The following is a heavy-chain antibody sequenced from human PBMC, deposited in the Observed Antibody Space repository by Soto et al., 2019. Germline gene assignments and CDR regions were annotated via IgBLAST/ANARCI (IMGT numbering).Heavy chain of an antibody. D-gene: IGHD3-10*01. CDR3: AGFYFGWGIYYNFSYDYKMDV. CDR1: GYTFTSYD. J-gene: IGHJ6*03. Sequence: ASVKVSCKASGYTFTSYDINWVRQATGQGLEWMGWMNPNSGNTGYAQKFQGRVTMTRNTSISTAYMELSSLRSEDTAVYYCAGFYFGWGIYYNFSYDYKMDVWGKGTRVTVS. CDR2: MNPNSGNT. V-gene: IGHV1-8*01.